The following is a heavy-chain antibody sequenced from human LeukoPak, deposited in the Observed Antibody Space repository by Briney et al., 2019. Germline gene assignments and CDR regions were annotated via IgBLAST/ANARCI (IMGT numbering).Heavy chain of an antibody. J-gene: IGHJ4*02. V-gene: IGHV3-48*03. Sequence: GGSLRLSSAASGFTFSSYEMNWVRQAPGKGLEWVSYISSSGSTIYYADSVKGRFTISRDNAKNSLYLQMNSLRAEDTAVYYCARCRTVATADYWGQGTLVTVS. CDR2: ISSSGSTI. CDR3: ARCRTVATADY. D-gene: IGHD5-12*01. CDR1: GFTFSSYE.